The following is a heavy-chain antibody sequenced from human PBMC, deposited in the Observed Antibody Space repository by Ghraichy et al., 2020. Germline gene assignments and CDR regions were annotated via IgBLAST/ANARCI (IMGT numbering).Heavy chain of an antibody. Sequence: SETLSLTCTVSGGSISSGGYYWSWIRQHPGKGLEWIGYIYYSGSTYYNPSLKSRVTISVDASKNQFSLKLSSVTAADTAVYYCAREIINTYSSGWYPEGYGMDVWGQGTTVTVSS. CDR1: GGSISSGGYY. CDR3: AREIINTYSSGWYPEGYGMDV. J-gene: IGHJ6*02. V-gene: IGHV4-31*03. D-gene: IGHD6-19*01. CDR2: IYYSGST.